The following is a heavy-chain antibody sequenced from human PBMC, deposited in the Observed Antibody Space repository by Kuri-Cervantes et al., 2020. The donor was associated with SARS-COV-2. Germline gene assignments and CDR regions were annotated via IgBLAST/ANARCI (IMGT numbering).Heavy chain of an antibody. Sequence: LSLTCAASGFTLEEYVMHWVRQAPGKGLEWVAVISNDGVNKNYADSVKGRFTISRDNSENTLFLQMNSLRAEDTAVYYCAREQTTLRQYYFDYWGQGTLVTVSS. D-gene: IGHD4-17*01. CDR2: ISNDGVNK. V-gene: IGHV3-30-3*01. CDR1: GFTLEEYV. CDR3: AREQTTLRQYYFDY. J-gene: IGHJ4*02.